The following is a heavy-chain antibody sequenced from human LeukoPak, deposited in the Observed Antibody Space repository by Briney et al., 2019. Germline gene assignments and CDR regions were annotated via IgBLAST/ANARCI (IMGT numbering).Heavy chain of an antibody. V-gene: IGHV4-34*01. J-gene: IGHJ4*02. CDR3: ARRISSSWYEDY. Sequence: SETLSLTCAVYGGSFSGYYWSWIRQPPGKGLEWIGEINHSGNTNYNPSLKSRVIMSVDTSKNQFSLKLSSVTAADTAVYYCARRISSSWYEDYWGQGTLVTVSS. CDR1: GGSFSGYY. CDR2: INHSGNT. D-gene: IGHD6-13*01.